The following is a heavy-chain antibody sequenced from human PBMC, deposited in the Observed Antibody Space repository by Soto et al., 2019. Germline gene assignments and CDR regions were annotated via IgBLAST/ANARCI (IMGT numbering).Heavy chain of an antibody. CDR1: GFTFSSYA. Sequence: QVQLVESGGGVVQPGRSLRLSCAASGFTFSSYAMHWVRQAPGKGLELVAFISYDGSNKYYADSVKGRFTISRDNSKNTLYLQMNSLRAEDTAVYYCARDGRVVDTGMDVWGQGTTVTVSS. D-gene: IGHD2-21*01. J-gene: IGHJ6*02. CDR2: ISYDGSNK. V-gene: IGHV3-30-3*01. CDR3: ARDGRVVDTGMDV.